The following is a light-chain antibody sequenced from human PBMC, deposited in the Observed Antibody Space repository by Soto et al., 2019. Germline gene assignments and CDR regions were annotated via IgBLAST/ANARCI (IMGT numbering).Light chain of an antibody. Sequence: EIVMTQSPATLSVSPGERATLSCRASQPISNALAWYQHKPGQAPRLLIHGASTRATGIPARLSGSGSGTEFTLTISSLQSEDFAVYYCQQYNNRPPWTFGQGTKVEIK. J-gene: IGKJ1*01. CDR2: GAS. CDR3: QQYNNRPPWT. V-gene: IGKV3-15*01. CDR1: QPISNA.